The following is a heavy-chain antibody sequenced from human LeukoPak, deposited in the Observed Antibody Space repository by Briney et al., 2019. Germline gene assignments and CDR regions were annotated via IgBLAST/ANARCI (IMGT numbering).Heavy chain of an antibody. CDR1: GFTFSSYS. CDR2: ISSSSSYI. V-gene: IGHV3-21*01. Sequence: GGSLRLSCAASGFTFSSYSMNWVRQAPGKGLEWVSSISSSSSYIYYADSVKGRFTISRDNAKNSLYLQMNSLRAEDTAVYYCARGPLDYYDSSGYWVFDYWGQGTLVTVSS. D-gene: IGHD3-22*01. CDR3: ARGPLDYYDSSGYWVFDY. J-gene: IGHJ4*02.